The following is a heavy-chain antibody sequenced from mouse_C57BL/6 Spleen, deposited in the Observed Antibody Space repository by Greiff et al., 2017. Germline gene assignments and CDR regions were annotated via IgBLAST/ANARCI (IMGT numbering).Heavy chain of an antibody. V-gene: IGHV1-82*01. CDR3: ARGGNYWFAY. Sequence: QVHVKQSGPELVKPGASVKISCKASGYAFSSSWMNWVKQRPGKGLEWIGRIYPGDGDTNYNGKFKGKATLTADKSSSTAYMQLSSLTSEDSAVYFCARGGNYWFAYWGQGTLVTVSA. D-gene: IGHD2-1*01. J-gene: IGHJ3*01. CDR1: GYAFSSSW. CDR2: IYPGDGDT.